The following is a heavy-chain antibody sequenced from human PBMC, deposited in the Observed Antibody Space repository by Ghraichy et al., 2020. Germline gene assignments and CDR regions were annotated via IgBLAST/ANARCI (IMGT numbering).Heavy chain of an antibody. D-gene: IGHD1-20*01. Sequence: ASVKVSCKASGHSSIDYYINWVRQAPGHGLEWMGWINPNTGVTHYAQKFEGRFTLTRDWPMTYLEVTTLTSNDTAVYYCSRVPISGMSTDFFDPWGQGTLVTVSS. J-gene: IGHJ5*02. CDR2: INPNTGVT. V-gene: IGHV1-2*02. CDR3: SRVPISGMSTDFFDP. CDR1: GHSSIDYY.